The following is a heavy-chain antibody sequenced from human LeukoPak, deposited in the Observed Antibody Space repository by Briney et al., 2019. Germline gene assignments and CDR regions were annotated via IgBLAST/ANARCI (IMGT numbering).Heavy chain of an antibody. J-gene: IGHJ3*02. V-gene: IGHV3-23*01. CDR3: AGRKYGSGSYYIRAFDI. CDR2: ISGSGGST. CDR1: GFTFSSYG. D-gene: IGHD3-10*01. Sequence: GGTLRLSCAASGFTFSSYGMSWVRQAPGKGLEWVSAISGSGGSTYYADSVKGRFTISRDNSKNTLYLQMNSLRAEDTAVYYCAGRKYGSGSYYIRAFDIWGQGTMVTVSS.